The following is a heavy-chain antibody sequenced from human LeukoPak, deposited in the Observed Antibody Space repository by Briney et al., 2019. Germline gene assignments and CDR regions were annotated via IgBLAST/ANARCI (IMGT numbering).Heavy chain of an antibody. CDR3: ARVPSSSSWYRFDAFDI. V-gene: IGHV1-2*04. CDR1: GYTFTSHD. D-gene: IGHD6-13*01. J-gene: IGHJ3*02. Sequence: ASVKVSCKASGYTFTSHDINWVRQAPGQGLEWMGWINPNSGGTNYAQKFQGWVTMTRDTSISTAYMELSRLRSDDTAVYYCARVPSSSSWYRFDAFDIWGQGTMVTVSS. CDR2: INPNSGGT.